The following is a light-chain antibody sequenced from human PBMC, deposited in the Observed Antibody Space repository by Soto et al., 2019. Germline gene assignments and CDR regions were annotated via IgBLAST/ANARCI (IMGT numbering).Light chain of an antibody. V-gene: IGLV2-8*01. CDR2: EVS. CDR3: SSYAGSNNLV. J-gene: IGLJ2*01. CDR1: SSDVGYYNY. Sequence: QSVLTQPPSASGSPGQSVTISCTGTSSDVGYYNYVSWYQQHPGKAPKLMISEVSKRPSGVPDRLSGSKSGNTASLTVSGLQAEDEADYYCSSYAGSNNLVFGGGTQLTVL.